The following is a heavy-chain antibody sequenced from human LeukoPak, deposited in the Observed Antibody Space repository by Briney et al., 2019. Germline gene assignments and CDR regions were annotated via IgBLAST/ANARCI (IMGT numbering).Heavy chain of an antibody. J-gene: IGHJ3*02. CDR3: AKGVSGSYWDAFDI. D-gene: IGHD1-26*01. V-gene: IGHV3-9*01. CDR1: GFTFSSYE. Sequence: QPGGSLRLSCAASGFTFSSYEMNWVRQAPGKGLEWVSGISWNSGSIAYADSVKSRFTISRDNAKNSLYLQMNSLRAEDTALYYCAKGVSGSYWDAFDIWGQGTMVTVSS. CDR2: ISWNSGSI.